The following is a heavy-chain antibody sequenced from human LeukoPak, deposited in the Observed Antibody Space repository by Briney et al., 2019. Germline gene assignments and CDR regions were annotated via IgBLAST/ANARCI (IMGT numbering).Heavy chain of an antibody. J-gene: IGHJ5*02. CDR3: ARELYYYDGSGYSNWFDP. CDR1: GYTFTSYG. D-gene: IGHD3-22*01. Sequence: ASVKVSCKASGYTFTSYGISWLRQAPGQGLEWRGWISAYNGNTNYAQKLQGRVTMTTDTSTSTAYMELRSLRSDDTAVYYCARELYYYDGSGYSNWFDPWGQGTLVTVSS. V-gene: IGHV1-18*01. CDR2: ISAYNGNT.